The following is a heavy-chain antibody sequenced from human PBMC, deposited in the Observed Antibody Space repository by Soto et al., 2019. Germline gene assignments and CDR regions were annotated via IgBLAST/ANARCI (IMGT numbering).Heavy chain of an antibody. Sequence: GASVKVSCKASGYTFTSYGISWVRQAPGQGLEWMGWISAYNGNTNYAQKLQGRVTMTTDTSTSTAYMELRSLRSDDTAVYYCARDWRDGYSSRDLDYWGQGTLVTVSS. CDR2: ISAYNGNT. CDR1: GYTFTSYG. CDR3: ARDWRDGYSSRDLDY. J-gene: IGHJ4*02. D-gene: IGHD6-13*01. V-gene: IGHV1-18*01.